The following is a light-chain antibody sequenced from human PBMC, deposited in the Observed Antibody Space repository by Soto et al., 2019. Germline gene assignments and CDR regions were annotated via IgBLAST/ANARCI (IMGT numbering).Light chain of an antibody. J-gene: IGLJ2*01. CDR3: SSDTSSNTLV. CDR2: KVS. Sequence: QSALTQPASVSGSPGQSITISCTGTSSDVGAYNYVSWYQQHPGKPPILLIFKVSDRPSGVSNRSSGSKPGNTAYLTISGHQTDDEADDYCSSDTSSNTLVFGGGTKLTVL. CDR1: SSDVGAYNY. V-gene: IGLV2-14*01.